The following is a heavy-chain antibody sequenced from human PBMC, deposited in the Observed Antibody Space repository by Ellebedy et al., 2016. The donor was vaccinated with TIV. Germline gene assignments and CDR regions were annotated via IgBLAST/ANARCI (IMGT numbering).Heavy chain of an antibody. CDR1: GFTFSSYS. CDR3: VKARGRLVRSGMDV. D-gene: IGHD3-9*01. V-gene: IGHV3-21*01. Sequence: PGGSLRLSCAASGFTFSSYSMNWVRQAPGKGLEWVSSISSSSSYIYYADSVKGRFTISRDNAKNSLYLQMNSLRAEDTAVYYCVKARGRLVRSGMDVWGQGTTVTVSS. CDR2: ISSSSSYI. J-gene: IGHJ6*02.